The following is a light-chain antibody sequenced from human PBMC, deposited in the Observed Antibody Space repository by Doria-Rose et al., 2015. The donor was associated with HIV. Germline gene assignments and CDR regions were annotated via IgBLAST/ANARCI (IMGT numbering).Light chain of an antibody. J-gene: IGKJ1*01. CDR2: DGS. CDR1: QSFSSTY. CDR3: HQYGTSWT. V-gene: IGKV3-20*01. Sequence: VLTQPPGTLSLSPGERATLSCRASQSFSSTYLAWYQQRPGQAPSLLIYDGSTRATGIPDRFSASGSGTDFTLTINGLEPEDFALYYCHQYGTSWTFGQGTKVEI.